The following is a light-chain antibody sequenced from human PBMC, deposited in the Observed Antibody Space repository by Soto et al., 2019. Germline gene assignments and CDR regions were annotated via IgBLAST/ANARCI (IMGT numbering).Light chain of an antibody. CDR2: LGS. V-gene: IGKV2-28*01. J-gene: IGKJ4*01. CDR1: QSLLHSNGYNY. Sequence: DIVMTQSPLSLPVTPGEPASISCRSSQSLLHSNGYNYLDWYLQKPGQSPQLLIYLGSNRASGVXDXXRGRGSGTDFTLKISRVEAEDVGVYYCMQTLQTPLTFGGGTKVEIK. CDR3: MQTLQTPLT.